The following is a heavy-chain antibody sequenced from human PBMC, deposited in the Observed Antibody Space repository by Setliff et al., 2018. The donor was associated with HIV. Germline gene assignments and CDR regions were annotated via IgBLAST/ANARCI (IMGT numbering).Heavy chain of an antibody. Sequence: ASVKVSCKASGHTFSNYDVIWVRRATGQGLEWMGWMNPNSGDTGYAQKFQGRVSMTRNTSISTAYMELSSLRSEDTAVYYCARVGSYWTQFDYWGQGTLVTVSS. CDR3: ARVGSYWTQFDY. V-gene: IGHV1-8*01. J-gene: IGHJ4*01. CDR1: GHTFSNYD. D-gene: IGHD2-15*01. CDR2: MNPNSGDT.